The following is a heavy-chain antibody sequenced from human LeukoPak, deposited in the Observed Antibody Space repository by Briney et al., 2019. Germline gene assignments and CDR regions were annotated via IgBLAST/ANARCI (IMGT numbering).Heavy chain of an antibody. V-gene: IGHV1-18*01. CDR2: ISAYNGNT. Sequence: ASVKDTFQASGYTHTSYVISAVGQAPGQGLEWMGWISAYNGNTNYAQKLQGRVTMTTDTSTSTDYMELRSLRSDDTAVYYCARGRGNYALGDYWGQGTLVTVSS. J-gene: IGHJ4*02. CDR3: ARGRGNYALGDY. CDR1: GYTHTSYV. D-gene: IGHD3-22*01.